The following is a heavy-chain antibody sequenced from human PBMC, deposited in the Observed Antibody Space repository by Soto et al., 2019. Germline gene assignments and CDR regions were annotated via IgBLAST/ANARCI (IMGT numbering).Heavy chain of an antibody. CDR2: IRSKAYGGTT. Sequence: GGSLRLSCTASGFTFGDYAMSWFRQAPGKGLEWVGFIRSKAYGGTTEYAASVKGRFTISRDDSKSIAYLQMNSLKTEDTAVYYCTRAEYYYGSGTPTGFDPWGQGTLVTVSS. CDR3: TRAEYYYGSGTPTGFDP. D-gene: IGHD3-10*01. V-gene: IGHV3-49*03. J-gene: IGHJ5*02. CDR1: GFTFGDYA.